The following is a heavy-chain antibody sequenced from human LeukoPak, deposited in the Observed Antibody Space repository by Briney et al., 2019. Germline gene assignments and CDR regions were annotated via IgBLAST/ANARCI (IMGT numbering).Heavy chain of an antibody. CDR2: INHNGNVN. J-gene: IGHJ6*02. Sequence: GGSLRLSCAASGFTFSSYWMNWARQAPGKELEWVASINHNGNVNYYVDSVKGRFTISRDNAKNSLYLQMSNLRAEDTAVYFCARAGGLDVWGQGATVTVSS. CDR1: GFTFSSYW. V-gene: IGHV3-7*03. CDR3: ARAGGLDV.